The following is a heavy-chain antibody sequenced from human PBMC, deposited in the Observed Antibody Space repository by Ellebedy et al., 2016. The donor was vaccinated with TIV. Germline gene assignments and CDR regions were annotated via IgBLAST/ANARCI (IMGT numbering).Heavy chain of an antibody. Sequence: GESLKISCAASGFTFSHYYMTWVRQAPGKGLEWVANIDQNGGEKSYVDSVKGRFTISRDNAKNSLFLQMNSLRVEETAVYYCARETPNRAFEIWGQGAMVTVSS. J-gene: IGHJ3*02. CDR3: ARETPNRAFEI. D-gene: IGHD1-14*01. V-gene: IGHV3-7*01. CDR2: IDQNGGEK. CDR1: GFTFSHYY.